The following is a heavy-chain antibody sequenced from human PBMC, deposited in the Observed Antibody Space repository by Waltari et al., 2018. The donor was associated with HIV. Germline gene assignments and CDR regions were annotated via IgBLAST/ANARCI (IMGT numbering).Heavy chain of an antibody. V-gene: IGHV1-46*01. J-gene: IGHJ4*02. CDR3: ARGFSGFDY. Sequence: QVQLVQSGAEVKKPGASVKVSCKASGYTFTRYSMNWVRQAPGQGLEWMGVINPSGERTVYAQKFQGRGTMTREASTSTVYMVLSTLRSEDTAVYYCARGFSGFDYWGQGTLITVSS. CDR2: INPSGERT. CDR1: GYTFTRYS.